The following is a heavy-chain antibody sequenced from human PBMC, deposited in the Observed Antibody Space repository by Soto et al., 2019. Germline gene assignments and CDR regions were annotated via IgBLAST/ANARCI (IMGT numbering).Heavy chain of an antibody. V-gene: IGHV3-11*05. CDR1: GFTFSDYY. D-gene: IGHD6-19*01. CDR3: ARDAKAGTGWFDP. CDR2: ISSGSSYT. J-gene: IGHJ5*02. Sequence: QVQLVESGGGLVKPGGSLRVSCAASGFTFSDYYMSWIRQAPGKGLEWVSYISSGSSYTKYADPVKGRFTISRDNAKNSLYLQMNSLRAEDTAVYYCARDAKAGTGWFDPCGQGTLVTVSS.